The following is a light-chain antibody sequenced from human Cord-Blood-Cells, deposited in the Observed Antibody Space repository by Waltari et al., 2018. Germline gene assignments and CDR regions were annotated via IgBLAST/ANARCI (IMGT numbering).Light chain of an antibody. J-gene: IGLJ1*01. V-gene: IGLV2-11*01. CDR3: CSYAGSSYV. CDR1: SSDVGGYNY. Sequence: QSALTHPRPVSGSPGQSVTISCTGTSSDVGGYNYFSWSQPHPVKAPILMIYDSSKRPSGVPDRFSGSKSGNTASLTISGLQAEDEADYYGCSYAGSSYVFGTGTKVTVL. CDR2: DSS.